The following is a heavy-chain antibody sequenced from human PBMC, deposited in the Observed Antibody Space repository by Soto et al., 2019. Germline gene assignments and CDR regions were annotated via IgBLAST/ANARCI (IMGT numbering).Heavy chain of an antibody. Sequence: GASVKVSCKASGGTFSSYAISWVRQAPGQGLEWMGGIIPIFGTANYAQKFQGRVTITADESTSTAYMELSSLRSEDTAVYYCAREGGYGSGSYSLSYFDYWGQGTLVTVSS. CDR2: IIPIFGTA. D-gene: IGHD3-10*01. V-gene: IGHV1-69*13. J-gene: IGHJ4*02. CDR1: GGTFSSYA. CDR3: AREGGYGSGSYSLSYFDY.